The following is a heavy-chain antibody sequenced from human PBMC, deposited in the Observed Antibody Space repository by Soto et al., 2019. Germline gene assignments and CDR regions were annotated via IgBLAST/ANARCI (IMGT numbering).Heavy chain of an antibody. V-gene: IGHV3-21*01. CDR2: ISSSSSYI. D-gene: IGHD4-17*01. CDR3: ARDNQYGDYRLEYFQH. J-gene: IGHJ1*01. CDR1: GFTFSSCS. Sequence: GGSLRLSCPASGFTFSSCSMNCVHQAPGKGLEWVSSISSSSSYIYYADSVKGRFTISRDNAKNSLYLQMNSLRAEDTAVYYCARDNQYGDYRLEYFQHWGQGTLGTVSS.